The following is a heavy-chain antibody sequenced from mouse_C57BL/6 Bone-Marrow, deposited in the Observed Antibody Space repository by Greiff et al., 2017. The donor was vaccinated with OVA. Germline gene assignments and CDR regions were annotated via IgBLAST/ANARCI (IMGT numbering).Heavy chain of an antibody. D-gene: IGHD1-1*01. CDR2: INPSSGYT. V-gene: IGHV1-7*01. J-gene: IGHJ2*01. CDR3: ARSLFYYYGKGFDY. Sequence: VQLQQSGAELAKPGASVKLSCKASGYTFTSYWMHWVKQRPGQGLEWIGYINPSSGYTKYNQKFKDKATLTADKSTSTAYMQLSSLTYEVSSVYYCARSLFYYYGKGFDYWGQGTTLTVSS. CDR1: GYTFTSYW.